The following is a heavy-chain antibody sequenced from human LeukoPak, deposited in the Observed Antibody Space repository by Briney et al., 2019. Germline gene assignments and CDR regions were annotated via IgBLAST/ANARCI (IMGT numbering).Heavy chain of an antibody. V-gene: IGHV3-53*01. D-gene: IGHD3-16*01. Sequence: GGSLRLSCAASGFTVITNDMTWVRQAPGKGLEWVSFLYSDGNTTYSESVQGRFTISRDNYKNTLYIEMNSLSADDAAVYYCARGVETLAANTLAYWGQGTLVTVSS. CDR2: LYSDGNT. CDR1: GFTVITND. CDR3: ARGVETLAANTLAY. J-gene: IGHJ4*02.